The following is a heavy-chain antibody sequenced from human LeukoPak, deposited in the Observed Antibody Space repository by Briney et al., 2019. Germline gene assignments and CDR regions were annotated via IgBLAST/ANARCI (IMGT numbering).Heavy chain of an antibody. CDR1: GYTFTSYA. V-gene: IGHV5-51*01. D-gene: IGHD3-22*01. Sequence: GASVKVSCKASGYTFTSYAMNWVRQAPGQGLEWMGIIYPGDSDTRYSPSFQGQVTISADKSISTAYLQWSSLKASDTAMYYCARLLYDSSAYYFDYWGQGTLVTVSS. CDR2: IYPGDSDT. J-gene: IGHJ4*02. CDR3: ARLLYDSSAYYFDY.